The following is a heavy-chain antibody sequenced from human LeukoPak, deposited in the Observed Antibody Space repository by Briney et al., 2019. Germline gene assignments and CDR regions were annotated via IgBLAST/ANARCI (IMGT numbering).Heavy chain of an antibody. Sequence: SQTLSLTCAISGDNVSIKSAACNWIRQSPSGGLEWLGRTYYRSKWYNDYAVSVKSRITIDPDTSKNQFSLQLNSVTPEDTAVYYCARGRYGSGSYYYYYGMDVWGQGTTVTVSS. V-gene: IGHV6-1*01. CDR3: ARGRYGSGSYYYYYGMDV. CDR1: GDNVSIKSAA. CDR2: TYYRSKWYN. J-gene: IGHJ6*02. D-gene: IGHD3-10*01.